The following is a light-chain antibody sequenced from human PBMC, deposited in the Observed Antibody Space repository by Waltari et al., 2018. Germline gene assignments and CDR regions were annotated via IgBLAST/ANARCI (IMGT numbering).Light chain of an antibody. V-gene: IGKV4-1*01. J-gene: IGKJ3*01. CDR3: QQYYRTPIT. CDR2: WAS. Sequence: DIVMTQSPDSLAVSLGERATINCKSSQSVLYSSNNKNYLAWYQQKPGQPPKLLIYWASTRESGVPDRFSGSGSGTDFTLTISSLQAEDVAVYYCQQYYRTPITVGPGTKVDIK. CDR1: QSVLYSSNNKNY.